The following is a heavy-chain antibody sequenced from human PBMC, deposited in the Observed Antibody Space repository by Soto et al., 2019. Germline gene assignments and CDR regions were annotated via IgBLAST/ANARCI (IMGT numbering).Heavy chain of an antibody. J-gene: IGHJ6*02. CDR3: ARESGTYPYYYYGLDV. Sequence: GGSLRLSCTTSGFTFGDYATRWVRQAPGKGLEWVGFIRSKAYGGTTEYAASVQGRFTISRDDSKSIAYLQMNSLKSADTAVYYCARESGTYPYYYYGLDVWGQGTTVTVSS. CDR2: IRSKAYGGTT. D-gene: IGHD1-26*01. CDR1: GFTFGDYA. V-gene: IGHV3-49*04.